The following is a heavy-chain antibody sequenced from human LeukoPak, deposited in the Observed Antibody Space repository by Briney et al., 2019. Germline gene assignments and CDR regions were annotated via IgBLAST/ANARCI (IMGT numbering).Heavy chain of an antibody. Sequence: ASVKVSCKASGYTFTGYYMHWVRQAPGQGLEWMGWINPNSGGTNYAQKFQGRVTMTRDTSISTAYMELSRLRSDDTAVYYCARDPGIVATINFDYWGQGTLVTVSS. CDR1: GYTFTGYY. J-gene: IGHJ4*02. V-gene: IGHV1-2*02. CDR2: INPNSGGT. CDR3: ARDPGIVATINFDY. D-gene: IGHD5-12*01.